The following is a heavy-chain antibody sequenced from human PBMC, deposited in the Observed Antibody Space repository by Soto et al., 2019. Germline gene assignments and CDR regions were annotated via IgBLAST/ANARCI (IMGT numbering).Heavy chain of an antibody. J-gene: IGHJ6*01. V-gene: IGHV3-33*01. Sequence: QVQLVESGGGVVQPGRSLRLSCAASGFTFSSYGMHWVRQAPGKGLEWVALVWYDGGNKYYADSVKGRFTISRDNSKNTRYLQVNSLRDEDTAVYFCVRAAGYGGNDYVDYYGMDVWGQGTTVTVSS. CDR1: GFTFSSYG. CDR3: VRAAGYGGNDYVDYYGMDV. CDR2: VWYDGGNK. D-gene: IGHD5-12*01.